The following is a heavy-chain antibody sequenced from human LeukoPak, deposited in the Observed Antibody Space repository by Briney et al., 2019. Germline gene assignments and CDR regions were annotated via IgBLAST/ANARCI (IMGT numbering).Heavy chain of an antibody. D-gene: IGHD2/OR15-2a*01. V-gene: IGHV3-23*01. J-gene: IGHJ4*02. CDR3: AREWPFSARIQGLFDY. CDR1: GFTFSSYA. CDR2: ISGSGAST. Sequence: PGGSLRLSCAASGFTFSSYAMKWVRQAPGKGLEWVSTISGSGASTYYADSVKGRFTISRDNSKNTLYLQMNSLRAEDTAVYYCAREWPFSARIQGLFDYWGQGTLVTVSS.